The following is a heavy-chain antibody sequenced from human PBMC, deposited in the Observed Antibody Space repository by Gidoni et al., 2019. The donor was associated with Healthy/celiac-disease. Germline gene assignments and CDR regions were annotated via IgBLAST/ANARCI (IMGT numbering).Heavy chain of an antibody. CDR3: ARIAEYGDYVWWFDP. CDR1: GFSLSNARMG. V-gene: IGHV2-26*01. D-gene: IGHD4-17*01. CDR2: IFSNDEK. J-gene: IGHJ5*02. Sequence: QVTLKESGPVLVKPTETLTLTCTVSGFSLSNARMGVSWIRQPPGKALEWLAHIFSNDEKSYSTSLKSRLTISKDTSKSQVVLTMTNMDPVETATYYCARIAEYGDYVWWFDPWGQGTLVTVSS.